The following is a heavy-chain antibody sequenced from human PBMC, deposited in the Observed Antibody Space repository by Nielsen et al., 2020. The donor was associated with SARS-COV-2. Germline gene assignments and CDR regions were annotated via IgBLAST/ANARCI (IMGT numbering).Heavy chain of an antibody. CDR3: ARGGGDFDY. Sequence: GESLKISCAASGFTFSSYSMNWVRQAPGKGLEWVSSISSSSSYIYYADSVRGRFTISRDNAKNSLYLQMNSLRAEDTAVYYCARGGGDFDYWGQGTLVTVSS. D-gene: IGHD2-15*01. CDR1: GFTFSSYS. CDR2: ISSSSSYI. V-gene: IGHV3-21*01. J-gene: IGHJ4*02.